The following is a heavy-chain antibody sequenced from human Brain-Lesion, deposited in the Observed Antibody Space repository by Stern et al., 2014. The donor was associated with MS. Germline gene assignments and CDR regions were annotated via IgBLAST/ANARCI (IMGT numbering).Heavy chain of an antibody. Sequence: QVQLVQSGAEVKKPGASVKVSCKVSGYTLTELSMHWVRQAPRKGIERMGGFDPEDGETIYAQKFQGRVTMTEDTSTDTAYMELSSLRSEDPAVYYCATLSPGAGGNYYRHFDYWGQGTLVTVSS. CDR1: GYTLTELS. J-gene: IGHJ4*02. CDR2: FDPEDGET. CDR3: ATLSPGAGGNYYRHFDY. D-gene: IGHD1-26*01. V-gene: IGHV1-24*01.